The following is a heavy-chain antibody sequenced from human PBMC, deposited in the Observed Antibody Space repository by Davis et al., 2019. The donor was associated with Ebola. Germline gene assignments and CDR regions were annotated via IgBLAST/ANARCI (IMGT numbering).Heavy chain of an antibody. CDR2: ISSSSSYI. V-gene: IGHV3-21*01. CDR1: GFTISSYS. Sequence: GESLKISCAASGFTISSYSMNWVRQAPGKGLEWVSSISSSSSYIYYADSVKGRFTISRDNSKNTLYLQMNSLRAEDAAVYYCARDLGRGYYYYGMDVWGQGTTVTVPS. J-gene: IGHJ6*02. D-gene: IGHD1-26*01. CDR3: ARDLGRGYYYYGMDV.